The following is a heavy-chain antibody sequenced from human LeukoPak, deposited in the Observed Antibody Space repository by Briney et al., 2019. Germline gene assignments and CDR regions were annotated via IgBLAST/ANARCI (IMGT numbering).Heavy chain of an antibody. D-gene: IGHD6-6*01. CDR2: FQPGDSDT. CDR3: ARHKRYSSSPGDY. Sequence: GESLKISCKASGYSFTNYRIGWVRQMPGKGLEWMGIFQPGDSDTRYSPSFQGQVTISVDKSITTTYLQWSSLTASDAAMYYCARHKRYSSSPGDYWGQGTLVTVSS. J-gene: IGHJ4*02. CDR1: GYSFTNYR. V-gene: IGHV5-51*01.